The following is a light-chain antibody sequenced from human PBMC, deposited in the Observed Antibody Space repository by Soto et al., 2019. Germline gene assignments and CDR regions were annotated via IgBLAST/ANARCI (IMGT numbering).Light chain of an antibody. CDR3: QQYYTLPLT. V-gene: IGKV3-15*01. CDR1: QVLGTN. J-gene: IGKJ4*01. CDR2: WAS. Sequence: IVMTQSPGTLSVSPGETATLSCRASQVLGTNLAWYQQKPGQPPKLLLSWASARESGVPERFSGSGSGTLFTLSISSLQAEDVAVYYCQQYYTLPLTFGGGTNVDIK.